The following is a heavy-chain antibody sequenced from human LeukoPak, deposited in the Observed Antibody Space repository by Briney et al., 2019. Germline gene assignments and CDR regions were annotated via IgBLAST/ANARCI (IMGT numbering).Heavy chain of an antibody. D-gene: IGHD3-16*01. Sequence: GGSLRLSCAASGFTFSSYWMNWARQAPGKGLEWVASINHNGNVNYYVDSVKGRFTISRDNAKNSLYLKMSNLRAEDTAVYFCARGGGLDVWGQGATVTVSS. CDR1: GFTFSSYW. V-gene: IGHV3-7*03. CDR3: ARGGGLDV. J-gene: IGHJ6*02. CDR2: INHNGNVN.